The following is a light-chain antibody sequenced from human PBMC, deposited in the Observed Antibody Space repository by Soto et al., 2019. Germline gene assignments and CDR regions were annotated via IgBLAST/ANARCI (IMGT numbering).Light chain of an antibody. V-gene: IGLV2-14*01. CDR1: SSDVGGYNY. Sequence: QSVLTQPASVSGSPGQSITISCTGTSSDVGGYNYVSWYQQHPSKAPKLMIYEVSKRPSGVSNRFSGPKSGKTASLNNSGLQAEDEADYYCSSYTSSSTYVFGTGTKVTVL. J-gene: IGLJ1*01. CDR2: EVS. CDR3: SSYTSSSTYV.